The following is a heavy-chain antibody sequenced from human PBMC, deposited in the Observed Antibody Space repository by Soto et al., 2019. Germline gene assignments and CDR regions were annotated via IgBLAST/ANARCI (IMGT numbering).Heavy chain of an antibody. CDR1: GGSISSSSYY. D-gene: IGHD5-12*01. Sequence: SETLSLTCTVSGGSISSSSYYWGWIRQPPGKGLEWIGSIYYSGSTYYNPSLKSRVTISVDTSKNQFSLNLTSVTAAGTAVYFCARHSNDYRKSFDSWGQGSLVTVSS. J-gene: IGHJ4*02. CDR3: ARHSNDYRKSFDS. CDR2: IYYSGST. V-gene: IGHV4-39*01.